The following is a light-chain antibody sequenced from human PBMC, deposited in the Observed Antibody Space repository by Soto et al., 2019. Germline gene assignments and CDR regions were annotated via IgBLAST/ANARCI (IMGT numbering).Light chain of an antibody. CDR3: QQYNNWPPWT. J-gene: IGKJ1*01. Sequence: EIVLTQSPGTLSLSPGERATLSCRASQSVSYYLAWYQQKPGQAPRLLIYDASSRATGVPDRFSGSGSGTDFTLTISRLEPEDFAVYYCQQYNNWPPWTFGQGTKVEIK. V-gene: IGKV3-20*01. CDR2: DAS. CDR1: QSVSYY.